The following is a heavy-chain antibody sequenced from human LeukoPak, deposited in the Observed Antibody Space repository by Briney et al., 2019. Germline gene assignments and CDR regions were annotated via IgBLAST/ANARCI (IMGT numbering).Heavy chain of an antibody. V-gene: IGHV4-61*02. D-gene: IGHD2-2*01. CDR2: IYTSGST. J-gene: IGHJ6*03. CDR3: ARGELGYCSSTSCYGWALPHYYYMDV. CDR1: GGSISSGSYY. Sequence: SETLSLTCTVSGGSISSGSYYWSWIRQPAGKGLEWIGRIYTSGSTNYNPSLKSRVTISVDTSKNQFSLKLSSVTAADTAVYYCARGELGYCSSTSCYGWALPHYYYMDVWGKGTTVTVSS.